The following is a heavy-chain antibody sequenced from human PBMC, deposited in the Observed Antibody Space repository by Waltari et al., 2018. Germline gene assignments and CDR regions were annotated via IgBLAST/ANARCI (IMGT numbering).Heavy chain of an antibody. V-gene: IGHV1-69*10. CDR1: GFAFGSFT. Sequence: QVQLVQSGAEVKKPGASVKISGKTSGFAFGSFTISWVRQAPGQGLEWMGLIVPLIGVPNYAEKFQGRGTITADTSTSTVYMELSSLRSEDTAMYFCARGRDYYGLDSWGQGVVVTVSS. CDR2: IVPLIGVP. CDR3: ARGRDYYGLDS. J-gene: IGHJ6*02.